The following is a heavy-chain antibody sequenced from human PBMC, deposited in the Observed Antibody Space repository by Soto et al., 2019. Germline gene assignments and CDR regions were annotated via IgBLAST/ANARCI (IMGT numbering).Heavy chain of an antibody. D-gene: IGHD6-19*01. CDR3: AHRGIAVARGSVYFDY. Sequence: QITLKESGPTLVKPTQTLTLTCTFSGFSLSTSGVGVGWIRQPPGKALEWLALIYWDDDKRYSPSLKSRLTITNDTPKNQVVLTMTNMDPVDTATYYCAHRGIAVARGSVYFDYWGQGTLVNVSA. J-gene: IGHJ4*02. CDR2: IYWDDDK. V-gene: IGHV2-5*02. CDR1: GFSLSTSGVG.